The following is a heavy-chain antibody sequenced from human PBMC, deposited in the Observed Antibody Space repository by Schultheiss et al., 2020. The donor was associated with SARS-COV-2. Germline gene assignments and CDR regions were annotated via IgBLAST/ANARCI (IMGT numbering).Heavy chain of an antibody. D-gene: IGHD4-11*01. CDR2: IYYSGST. J-gene: IGHJ5*02. CDR1: GGSISSYY. V-gene: IGHV4-59*01. CDR3: ARRQGTVTTRGRPNWFDP. Sequence: SETLSLTCTVSGGSISSYYWSRIRQPPGKGLEWIGYIYYSGSTNYNPSLKSRVTISVDTSKNQFSLKLSSVTAADTAVYYCARRQGTVTTRGRPNWFDPWGQGTLVTVSS.